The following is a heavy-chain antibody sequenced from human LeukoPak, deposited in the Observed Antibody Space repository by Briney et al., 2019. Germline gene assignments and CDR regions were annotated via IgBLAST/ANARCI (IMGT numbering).Heavy chain of an antibody. D-gene: IGHD3-22*01. Sequence: SETLSLTCTVSGGSISSYYWSWIRQPPEKGLEWIGYIYYSGSTNYNPSLKSRVTISVDTSKNQFSLKLSSVTAADTAVYYCARLGPLGGYLARYFDYWGQGTLVTVSS. V-gene: IGHV4-59*08. J-gene: IGHJ4*02. CDR2: IYYSGST. CDR3: ARLGPLGGYLARYFDY. CDR1: GGSISSYY.